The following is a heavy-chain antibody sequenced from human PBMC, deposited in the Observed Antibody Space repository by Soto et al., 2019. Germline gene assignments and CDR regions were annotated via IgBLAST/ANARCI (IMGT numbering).Heavy chain of an antibody. CDR1: GGSISSYY. J-gene: IGHJ3*01. V-gene: IGHV4-59*01. CDR3: ARREGQLAAFDL. D-gene: IGHD6-13*01. CDR2: IYYSGST. Sequence: PSETLSLTCAVSGGSISSYYWSWIRQPPGKGLEWVGYIYYSGSTKYNPSLTSRVTISVDTSKNQFSLKLSSVTAADTAVYYCARREGQLAAFDLWGHGTVVTVSS.